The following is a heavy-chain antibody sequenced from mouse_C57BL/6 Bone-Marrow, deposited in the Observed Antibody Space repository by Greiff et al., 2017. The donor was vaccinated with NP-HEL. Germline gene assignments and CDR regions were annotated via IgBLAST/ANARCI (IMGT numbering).Heavy chain of an antibody. CDR1: FYSFTCGFF. V-gene: IGHV3-6*01. J-gene: IGHJ2*01. CDR2: ISYDGSN. D-gene: IGHD2-13*01. Sequence: LHASFPSLVHPSPSLPLSCSFSFYSFTCGFFSYFLRQFPPNKLEWMGYISYDGSNNYNPSLKNRISITRDTSKNQFFLKLNSVTTEDTATYYCARDDSFDYWGQGTTLTVSS. CDR3: ARDDSFDY.